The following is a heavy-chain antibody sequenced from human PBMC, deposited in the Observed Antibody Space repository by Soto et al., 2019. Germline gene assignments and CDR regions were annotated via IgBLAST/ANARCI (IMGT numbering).Heavy chain of an antibody. Sequence: GASVKVSCKASGYTFTSYGISWVRQAPGQGLEWMGWISAYNGNTSYAQKLQGRVTMTTDTSTSTAYMELRSLRSDDTAVYYCARDPTNIVATTPGPFDIWGQGTIVTVSS. J-gene: IGHJ3*02. V-gene: IGHV1-18*01. CDR2: ISAYNGNT. D-gene: IGHD5-12*01. CDR3: ARDPTNIVATTPGPFDI. CDR1: GYTFTSYG.